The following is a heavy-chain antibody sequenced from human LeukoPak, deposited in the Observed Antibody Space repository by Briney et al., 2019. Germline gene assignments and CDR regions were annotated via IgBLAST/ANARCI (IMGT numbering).Heavy chain of an antibody. CDR1: GFTFSSYW. V-gene: IGHV3-74*01. D-gene: IGHD3-22*01. Sequence: GGSLRLSCAASGFTFSSYWMHWVRHAPGKGLVWVSRINSDGSGTSYADSVKGRCTISRDNAKNTLYLQMNSLRAEDTAVYYCAKDDHYYDSSGYYQHVIDYWGQGTLVTVSS. CDR2: INSDGSGT. J-gene: IGHJ4*02. CDR3: AKDDHYYDSSGYYQHVIDY.